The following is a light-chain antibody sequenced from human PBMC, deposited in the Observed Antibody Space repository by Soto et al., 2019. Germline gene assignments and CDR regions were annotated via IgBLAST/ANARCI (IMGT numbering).Light chain of an antibody. CDR1: NIGSKS. Sequence: SYELTQPPSVSVAPGQTARITCGGSNIGSKSVHWYQRKPGQAPVLVVYDDSDRPSGIPERFSGSNSGNTATLTISRVEAGDEADYYCQVWDTSSDHVVFGGGTKVTVL. V-gene: IGLV3-21*02. CDR3: QVWDTSSDHVV. CDR2: DDS. J-gene: IGLJ2*01.